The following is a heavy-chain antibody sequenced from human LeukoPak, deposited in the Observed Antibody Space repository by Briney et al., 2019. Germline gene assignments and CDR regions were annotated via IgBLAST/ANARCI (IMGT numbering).Heavy chain of an antibody. CDR3: ARGGVPAANDYYYYMDV. Sequence: ASVKVSCKASGYTFSSCYVHWVRQAPGQGLEGMGIINPSGGSTSYAQNFQGRVTITTDTSTSTVYMELSSLRSEDTAVYYCARGGVPAANDYYYYMDVWGKGTTVTVSS. CDR1: GYTFSSCY. D-gene: IGHD2-2*01. J-gene: IGHJ6*03. V-gene: IGHV1-46*01. CDR2: INPSGGST.